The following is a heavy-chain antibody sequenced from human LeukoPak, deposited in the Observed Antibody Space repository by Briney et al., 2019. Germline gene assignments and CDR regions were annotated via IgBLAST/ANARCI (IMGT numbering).Heavy chain of an antibody. J-gene: IGHJ4*02. CDR3: ARGTTMEIFDY. CDR2: IFYSGST. CDR1: GGSISSYY. V-gene: IGHV4-59*13. Sequence: PSETLSLTCSVSGGSISSYYWSWIRQPPGKGLECIGYIFYSGSTNYNPSLKSRVTISVDTSKNQFSLKLSSVTAADTAVYYCARGTTMEIFDYWGQGTLVTVSS. D-gene: IGHD4-23*01.